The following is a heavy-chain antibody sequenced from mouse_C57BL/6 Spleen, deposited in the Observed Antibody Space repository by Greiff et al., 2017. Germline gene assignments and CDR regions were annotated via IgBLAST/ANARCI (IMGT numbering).Heavy chain of an antibody. CDR1: GFSLTSYG. J-gene: IGHJ3*01. Sequence: VQVVESGPGLVQPSQCLSITCTVSGFSLTSYGVHWVRQSPGQGLEWLGVIWSGGSTDYNAAFISRLSIRKNNSKSQVFFKMNSLQADDTAIYYCARHSNYAAYWGQGTRVTVSA. CDR3: ARHSNYAAY. D-gene: IGHD2-5*01. V-gene: IGHV2-2*01. CDR2: IWSGGST.